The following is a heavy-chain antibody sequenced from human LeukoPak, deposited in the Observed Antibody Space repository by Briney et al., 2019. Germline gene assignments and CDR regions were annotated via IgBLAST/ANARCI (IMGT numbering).Heavy chain of an antibody. CDR1: GGTFSSYA. J-gene: IGHJ3*02. CDR2: IIPIFGTA. V-gene: IGHV1-69*01. D-gene: IGHD3-22*01. Sequence: SVKVSCKASGGTFSSYAISWVRQAPGQGLEWMGGIIPIFGTANYAQKFQGGVTLTADGDTSRDYMELSSLRSEDTAVYYCARGAYDSSGYYYSGYAFDIWGQGTMVTVSS. CDR3: ARGAYDSSGYYYSGYAFDI.